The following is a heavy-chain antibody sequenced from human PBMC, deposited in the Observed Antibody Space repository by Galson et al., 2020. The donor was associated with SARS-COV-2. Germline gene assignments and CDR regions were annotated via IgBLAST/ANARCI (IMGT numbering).Heavy chain of an antibody. V-gene: IGHV3-30*04. CDR3: ARSLLWFVEVFDY. Sequence: GESLKISCAASGFTFSSYAMHWVRQAPGKGLEWVAVISYDGSNKYYADSVKGRFTISRDNSKNTLYLQMNSLRAEDTAVYYCARSLLWFVEVFDYWGQGTLVTVSS. CDR1: GFTFSSYA. D-gene: IGHD3-10*01. CDR2: ISYDGSNK. J-gene: IGHJ4*02.